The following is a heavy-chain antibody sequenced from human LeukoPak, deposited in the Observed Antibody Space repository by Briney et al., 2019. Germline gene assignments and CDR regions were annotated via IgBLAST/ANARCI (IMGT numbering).Heavy chain of an antibody. CDR3: ARDRWNI. CDR1: GFTFSSYA. CDR2: ISYDGSNK. J-gene: IGHJ3*02. V-gene: IGHV3-30-3*01. D-gene: IGHD5-24*01. Sequence: GRSLRLSCAASGFTFSSYAMHWVRQAPGKGLEWVAVISYDGSNKYYADSVKGRFTISRDSSKNTLYLQMNSLRAEDTAVYYCARDRWNIWGQGTMVTVSS.